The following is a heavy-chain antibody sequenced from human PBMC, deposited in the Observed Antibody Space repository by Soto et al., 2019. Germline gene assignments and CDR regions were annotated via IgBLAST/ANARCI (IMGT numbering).Heavy chain of an antibody. J-gene: IGHJ5*02. D-gene: IGHD1-26*01. V-gene: IGHV1-46*01. CDR2: INPHGGST. Sequence: ASVKVSCKAPRDTFTSYYINWVRQAPGQGLEWMGVINPHGGSTAYAQKFKGRVTLTRDTSASTVYMEVSSLRSDYTAVYYCAREVRELKVNLVRFDPWGQGTLVTVAS. CDR1: RDTFTSYY. CDR3: AREVRELKVNLVRFDP.